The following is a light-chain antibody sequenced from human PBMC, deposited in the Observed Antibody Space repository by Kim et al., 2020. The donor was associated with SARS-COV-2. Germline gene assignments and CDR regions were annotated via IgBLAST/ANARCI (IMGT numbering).Light chain of an antibody. CDR2: LNSDGSH. CDR1: SGHSSYA. V-gene: IGLV4-69*01. J-gene: IGLJ3*02. Sequence: QLVLTQSPSASASLGASVKLTCTLSSGHSSYAIAWHQQQPEKGPRYLMKLNSDGSHSKGDGIPDRFSGSSSGAERYTTISSLQSEDEADYYCQTWGTGIRVFGGGTQLTVL. CDR3: QTWGTGIRV.